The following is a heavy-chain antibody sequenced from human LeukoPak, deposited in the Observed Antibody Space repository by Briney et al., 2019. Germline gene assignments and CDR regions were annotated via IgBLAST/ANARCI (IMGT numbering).Heavy chain of an antibody. CDR1: GFTFSSYA. CDR2: ISGGGGST. Sequence: PGGSLRLSCAASGFTFSSYAMSWVRQAPGKGLEWVSAISGGGGSTYYADSVKGRFTISRDNSKNTLFLQMNSLNSLRAEDTAVYYCAKDVGLGEYYFDYWGQGTLVTVSS. CDR3: AKDVGLGEYYFDY. D-gene: IGHD3-16*01. J-gene: IGHJ4*02. V-gene: IGHV3-23*01.